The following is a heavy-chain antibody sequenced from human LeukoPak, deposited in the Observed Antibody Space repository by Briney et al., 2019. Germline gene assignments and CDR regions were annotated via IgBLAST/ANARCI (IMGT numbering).Heavy chain of an antibody. J-gene: IGHJ3*02. CDR3: AKGRGYSYGSDAFDI. D-gene: IGHD5-18*01. CDR2: ISGSGGST. Sequence: GGSLRLSCAASGFTFRNYWMSWVRQAPGKGLEWVSAISGSGGSTYYADSVKGRFTISRDNSKNTLYLQMNSLRAEDTAVYYCAKGRGYSYGSDAFDIWGQGTMVTVSS. V-gene: IGHV3-23*01. CDR1: GFTFRNYW.